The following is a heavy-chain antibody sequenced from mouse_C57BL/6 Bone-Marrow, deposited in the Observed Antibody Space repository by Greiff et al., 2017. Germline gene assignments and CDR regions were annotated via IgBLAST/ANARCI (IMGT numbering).Heavy chain of an antibody. CDR3: ARDAPYSNYWYFDV. V-gene: IGHV5-16*01. Sequence: EVQLVESEGGLVQPGSSMKLSCTASGFTFSDYYMAWVRQVPEKGLEWVANINYDGSSTYYLDSLKSRFIISRDNAKNILYLQMSSLKSEDTATYYCARDAPYSNYWYFDVWGTGTTVTVSS. J-gene: IGHJ1*03. CDR2: INYDGSST. D-gene: IGHD2-5*01. CDR1: GFTFSDYY.